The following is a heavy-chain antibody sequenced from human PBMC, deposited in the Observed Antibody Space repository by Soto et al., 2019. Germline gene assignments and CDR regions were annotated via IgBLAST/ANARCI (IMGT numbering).Heavy chain of an antibody. CDR3: ASHVVGGAFDI. D-gene: IGHD3-10*01. Sequence: QVQLVQSGAEVKKPGSSVKVSCKASGGTFSSYTISWVRQAPGQGLEWMGRIIPILGIANYAQKFQGRVTIHAHNYTRKDNMELRSRRSAETAVSYCASHVVGGAFDIWGQGTMVTVSS. CDR2: IIPILGIA. J-gene: IGHJ3*02. V-gene: IGHV1-69*02. CDR1: GGTFSSYT.